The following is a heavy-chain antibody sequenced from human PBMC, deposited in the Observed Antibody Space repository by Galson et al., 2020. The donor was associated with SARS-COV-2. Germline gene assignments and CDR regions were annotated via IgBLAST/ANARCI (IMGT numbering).Heavy chain of an antibody. CDR1: GGNFKNYV. Sequence: KISCKASGGNFKNYVITWVRQTPGQGLEWMGGIIPVYETANYAQKFQDRVTITADESTNTAYMELRNLISDDTAVYFCARARGYYSPWGQGTLVTVSS. CDR2: IIPVYETA. CDR3: ARARGYYSP. J-gene: IGHJ4*02. D-gene: IGHD1-1*01. V-gene: IGHV1-69*01.